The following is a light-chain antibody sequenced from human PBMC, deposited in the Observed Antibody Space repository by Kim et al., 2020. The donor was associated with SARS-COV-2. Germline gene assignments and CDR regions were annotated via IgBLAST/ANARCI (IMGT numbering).Light chain of an antibody. CDR2: HDE. Sequence: RQRVTISCSGSSSNIGTNVVNWYQQLPGKAPKLLIYHDELKPSGVSDRFSGSKSGFSASLAISGLRSDDEAEYYCVAWDDSLNGWVFGGGTQLTVL. V-gene: IGLV1-36*01. J-gene: IGLJ3*02. CDR3: VAWDDSLNGWV. CDR1: SSNIGTNV.